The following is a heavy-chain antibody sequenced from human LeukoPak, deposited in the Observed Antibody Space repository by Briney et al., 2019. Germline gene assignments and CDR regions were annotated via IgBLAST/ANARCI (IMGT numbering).Heavy chain of an antibody. Sequence: GGSLRLSCAASGFTFSRYWMDWVRQAPGKGLEWVANIKEDGGAKNYVDSVKGRFTISRDNAKDSVYLQMNSLRAEDTALYYCARNRGWQQFDYWGRGTLVTVSS. J-gene: IGHJ4*02. D-gene: IGHD6-13*01. CDR2: IKEDGGAK. CDR3: ARNRGWQQFDY. CDR1: GFTFSRYW. V-gene: IGHV3-7*04.